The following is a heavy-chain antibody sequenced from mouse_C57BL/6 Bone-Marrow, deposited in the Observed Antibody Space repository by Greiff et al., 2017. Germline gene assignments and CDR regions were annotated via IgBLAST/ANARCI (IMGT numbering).Heavy chain of an antibody. CDR2: IIPGSGGT. J-gene: IGHJ3*01. CDR1: GYAFTNYL. D-gene: IGHD3-2*02. Sequence: VKLMESGAELVRPGTSVKVSCKASGYAFTNYLIEWVKQRPGQGLEWIGVIIPGSGGTNYNEKFKGKATLTADKSSSTAYMQLSSLTSEDSAVYFCARSVRGWFAYWGQGTLVTVSA. CDR3: ARSVRGWFAY. V-gene: IGHV1-54*01.